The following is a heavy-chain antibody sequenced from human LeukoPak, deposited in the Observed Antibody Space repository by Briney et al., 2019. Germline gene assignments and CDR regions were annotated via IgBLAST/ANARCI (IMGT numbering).Heavy chain of an antibody. J-gene: IGHJ4*02. V-gene: IGHV5-10-1*01. CDR2: IDPTDSYA. Sequence: GESLRLSCKGSGYSFTNYRITWVRQMPGKGLEWMGRIDPTDSYATYSPSFQGHVTISADKSITTAYLQWSSLKASDTAVYLCARWRGGSSFDYWGQGTLVTVSS. CDR1: GYSFTNYR. D-gene: IGHD1-26*01. CDR3: ARWRGGSSFDY.